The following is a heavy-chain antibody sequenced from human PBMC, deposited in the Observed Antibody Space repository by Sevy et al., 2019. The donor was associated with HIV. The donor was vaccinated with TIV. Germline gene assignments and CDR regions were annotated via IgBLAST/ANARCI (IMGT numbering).Heavy chain of an antibody. V-gene: IGHV4-38-2*01. Sequence: SETLSLTCAVSGYSISSGYYWGWIRQSPGKGLEWIGSIYESGRTFYNPSLESRVTMSVDTSKNQFSLKLNSMTAADTAVYYCARLRDILVIPAGGYFDHWGQGTLVTVSS. CDR1: GYSISSGYY. D-gene: IGHD2-2*01. CDR3: ARLRDILVIPAGGYFDH. CDR2: IYESGRT. J-gene: IGHJ4*02.